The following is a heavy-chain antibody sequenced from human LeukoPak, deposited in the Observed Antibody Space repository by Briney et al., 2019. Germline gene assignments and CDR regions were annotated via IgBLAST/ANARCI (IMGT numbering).Heavy chain of an antibody. J-gene: IGHJ4*02. CDR3: AKDFYDSSGTEIDY. D-gene: IGHD3-22*01. CDR1: GFTFSSYG. CDR2: IRYDGSNK. Sequence: PGGSLRLSCAASGFTFSSYGMHWVRQAPGKGLEWVAFIRYDGSNKYYADSVKGRFTISRDNSKNTLYLQMNSLRAEDTAVYYCAKDFYDSSGTEIDYWGQGTLVTVSS. V-gene: IGHV3-30*02.